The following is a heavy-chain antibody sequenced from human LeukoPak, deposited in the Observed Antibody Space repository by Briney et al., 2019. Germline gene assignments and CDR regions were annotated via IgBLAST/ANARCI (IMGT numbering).Heavy chain of an antibody. CDR1: GYTFTGYY. V-gene: IGHV1-2*02. Sequence: ASVKVSCKASGYTFTGYYMHRVRQAPGQGLEWMGWINPKSGDTIYGQRFQGRVTMTRDTSITTAYVELSSLRPDDTAVYFCARGDTSGYHYWGQGTLVTVSS. CDR2: INPKSGDT. J-gene: IGHJ4*02. D-gene: IGHD3-22*01. CDR3: ARGDTSGYHY.